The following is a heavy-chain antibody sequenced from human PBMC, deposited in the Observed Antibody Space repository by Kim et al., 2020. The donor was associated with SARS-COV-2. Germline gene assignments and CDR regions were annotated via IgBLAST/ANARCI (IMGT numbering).Heavy chain of an antibody. CDR3: AKEDGFRLPFDW. Sequence: GGSLRLSCAASGFTFSSYGMGWVRQPPGGGLEWVAAVGGSTNKTYYADSVKGRFTISRDNSKSTLYLQMNSLTTGDTALYYCAKEDGFRLPFDWWGQGTLVTVSS. J-gene: IGHJ4*02. CDR2: VGGSTNKT. CDR1: GFTFSSYG. D-gene: IGHD3-10*01. V-gene: IGHV3-23*01.